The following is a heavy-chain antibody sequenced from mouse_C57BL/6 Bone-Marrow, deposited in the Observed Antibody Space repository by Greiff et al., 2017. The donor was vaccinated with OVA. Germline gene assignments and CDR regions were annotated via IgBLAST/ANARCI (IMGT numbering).Heavy chain of an antibody. D-gene: IGHD1-1*01. V-gene: IGHV10-3*01. CDR3: VRAGDYYYAPGGYFDY. CDR1: GFTFNTYA. Sequence: EVMLVESGGGLVQPKGSLKLSCAASGFTFNTYAMHWVRQAPGKGLEWVARIRSKSSNYATYYADSVKDRFTISRDDSQSMLYRQMNNLKTEDTAMYYCVRAGDYYYAPGGYFDYWGQGTTLTVSS. J-gene: IGHJ2*01. CDR2: IRSKSSNYAT.